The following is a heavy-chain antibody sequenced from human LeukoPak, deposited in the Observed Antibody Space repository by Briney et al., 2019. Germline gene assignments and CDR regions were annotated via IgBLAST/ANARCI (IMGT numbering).Heavy chain of an antibody. V-gene: IGHV3-23*01. CDR2: ISGSGGST. CDR1: GFTFNSYA. CDR3: AKDSAVVPAASDY. Sequence: GGSLRLSCAASGFTFNSYAMSWVRQAPGKGLECVSAISGSGGSTYYADSVKGRFTISRDNSKNTLYLQMNSLRAEDTAVYYCAKDSAVVPAASDYWGQGTLVTVSS. D-gene: IGHD2-2*01. J-gene: IGHJ4*02.